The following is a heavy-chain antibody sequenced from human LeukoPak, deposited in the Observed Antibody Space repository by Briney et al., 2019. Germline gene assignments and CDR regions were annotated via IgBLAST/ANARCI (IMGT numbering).Heavy chain of an antibody. V-gene: IGHV4-39*07. J-gene: IGHJ4*02. Sequence: SETLSLTCTVSGGSISSSSYYWGWIRQPPGKGLGWIGSIYYSVSTYYNPSLKSRVTISVDTSKNQFSLKLSSVTAADTAVYYCASGGIAVAGSTTFDYWGQGTLVTVSS. CDR2: IYYSVST. CDR1: GGSISSSSYY. CDR3: ASGGIAVAGSTTFDY. D-gene: IGHD6-19*01.